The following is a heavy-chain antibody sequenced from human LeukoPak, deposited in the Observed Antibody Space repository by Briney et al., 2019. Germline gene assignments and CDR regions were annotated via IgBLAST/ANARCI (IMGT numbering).Heavy chain of an antibody. CDR2: MYHSGST. CDR3: ARHEHSASSYGLSWFDP. J-gene: IGHJ5*02. D-gene: IGHD4-17*01. CDR1: GDSISSTGYY. Sequence: SETLSLTCTVSGDSISSTGYYWGWIRQPPGKGLEWIASMYHSGSTYHNPSLKSRVTISVDTSKNQLSLKLSSVTAADTAIYYCARHEHSASSYGLSWFDPWGQGTLVTVSS. V-gene: IGHV4-39*01.